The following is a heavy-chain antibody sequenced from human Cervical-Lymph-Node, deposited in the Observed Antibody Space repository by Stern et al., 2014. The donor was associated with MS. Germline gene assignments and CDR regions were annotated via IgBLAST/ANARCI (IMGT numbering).Heavy chain of an antibody. CDR3: ARIQEDSSGYYYYFDY. V-gene: IGHV2-70*01. CDR2: IDWDDDK. Sequence: QVTLRESGPALVKPTQTLTLTCTFSGFSLSTSGMCVSWIRQPPGKALEWLALIDWDDDKYYSTSLKTRLTISKDTSKNQVVLTMTNMDPVDTATYYCARIQEDSSGYYYYFDYWGQETLVTVSS. D-gene: IGHD3-22*01. CDR1: GFSLSTSGMC. J-gene: IGHJ4*02.